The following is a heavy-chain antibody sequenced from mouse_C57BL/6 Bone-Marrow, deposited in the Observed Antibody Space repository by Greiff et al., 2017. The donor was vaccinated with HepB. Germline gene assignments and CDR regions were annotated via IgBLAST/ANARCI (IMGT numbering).Heavy chain of an antibody. Sequence: EVQLQESGPGLVKPSQSLSLTCSVTGYSITSGYYWNWIRQFPGNKLEWMGYISYDGSNNYNPSLKNRISITRDTSKNQFFLKLNSVTTEDTAKYYCAKDYYGSRKGFAYWGQGTLVTVSA. CDR2: ISYDGSN. D-gene: IGHD1-1*01. CDR3: AKDYYGSRKGFAY. CDR1: GYSITSGYY. V-gene: IGHV3-6*01. J-gene: IGHJ3*01.